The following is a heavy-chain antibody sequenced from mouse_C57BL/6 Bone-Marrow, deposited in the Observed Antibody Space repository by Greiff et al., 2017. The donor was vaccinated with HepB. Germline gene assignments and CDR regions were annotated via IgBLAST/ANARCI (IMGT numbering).Heavy chain of an antibody. Sequence: EVKVVESGGGLVKPGGSLKLSCAASGFTFSSYAMSWVRQTPEKRLEWVATISDGGSYTYYPDNVKGRFTISRDNAKNNLYLQMSHLKSEDTAMYYCARDRGQLRLLSWFAYWGQGTLVTVSA. V-gene: IGHV5-4*01. CDR3: ARDRGQLRLLSWFAY. CDR1: GFTFSSYA. CDR2: ISDGGSYT. D-gene: IGHD3-2*02. J-gene: IGHJ3*01.